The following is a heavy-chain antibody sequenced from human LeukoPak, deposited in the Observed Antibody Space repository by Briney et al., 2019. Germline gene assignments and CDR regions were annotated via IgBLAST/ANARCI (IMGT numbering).Heavy chain of an antibody. J-gene: IGHJ4*02. Sequence: GGSLRLSCAASGFTLNNYSMNWVRQAPGKGLEWVSYISSSSSNIYYIDSVKGRFTISRDNAKKSLYLQMNNLRAEDTAVYYCARDSVGWPRAYFDYWGGGTLVTVSP. V-gene: IGHV3-48*01. CDR3: ARDSVGWPRAYFDY. CDR1: GFTLNNYS. CDR2: ISSSSSNI. D-gene: IGHD1-26*01.